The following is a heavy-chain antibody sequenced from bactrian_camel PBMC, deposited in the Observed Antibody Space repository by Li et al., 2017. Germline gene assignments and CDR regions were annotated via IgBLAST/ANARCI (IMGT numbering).Heavy chain of an antibody. V-gene: IGHV3S53*01. CDR2: IDNDGGT. Sequence: HVQLVESGGGSVQAGESLRLSCTVSGYMHIPYCVGWCRQSPGKEREGLAFIDNDGGTTYVDSVKGRFTISQDNAKNTVYLQVNSLKAEDTAMYYCAGGYIGSRCDLAATSYNYWGQGTQVTVS. CDR3: AGGYIGSRCDLAATSYNY. J-gene: IGHJ4*01. D-gene: IGHD5*01. CDR1: GYMHIPYC.